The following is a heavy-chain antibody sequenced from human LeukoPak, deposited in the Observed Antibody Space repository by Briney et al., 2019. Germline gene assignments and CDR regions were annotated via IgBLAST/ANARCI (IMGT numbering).Heavy chain of an antibody. CDR2: IYTSGSI. J-gene: IGHJ4*02. Sequence: SETLSLTCTVSGASISSYYWSWIRQPAGKGLEWIGRIYTSGSINYNPSLKSRVTISVDTSKNQFSLKLTSVTAADTAVYYCARGAYYFSPLDWGQGTLVTIPS. D-gene: IGHD2/OR15-2a*01. CDR3: ARGAYYFSPLD. CDR1: GASISSYY. V-gene: IGHV4-4*07.